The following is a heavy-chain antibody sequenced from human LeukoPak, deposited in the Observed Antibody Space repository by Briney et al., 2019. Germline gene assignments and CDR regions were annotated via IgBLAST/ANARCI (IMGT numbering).Heavy chain of an antibody. CDR3: ARGIVGATNYFDY. Sequence: PSETLSLTCTVSGGSISDYYWNWIRQPPGKGLEWIGSIYHSGSTYYNPSLKSRVTISVDTSKNQFSLKLSSVTAADTAVYYCARGIVGATNYFDYWGQGTLVTVSS. J-gene: IGHJ4*02. V-gene: IGHV4-38-2*02. D-gene: IGHD1-26*01. CDR2: IYHSGST. CDR1: GGSISDYY.